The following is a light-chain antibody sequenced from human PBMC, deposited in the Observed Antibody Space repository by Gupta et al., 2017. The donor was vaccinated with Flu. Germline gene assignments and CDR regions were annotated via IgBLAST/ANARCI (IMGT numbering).Light chain of an antibody. CDR3: CSYADNDTPV. CDR2: HVS. CDR1: GSHLGGYNY. Sequence: QSALTQPRSVSGSPGQSVTISCTGTGSHLGGYNYVSWYQQHPGKAPKLMIYHVSKRPSGVPDRFSGSKSGNTASLTISGHQAEDEADYYCCSYADNDTPVFGGGTKLTVL. J-gene: IGLJ3*02. V-gene: IGLV2-11*01.